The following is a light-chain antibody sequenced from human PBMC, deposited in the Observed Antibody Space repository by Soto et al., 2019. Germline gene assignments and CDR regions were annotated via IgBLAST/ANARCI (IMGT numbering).Light chain of an antibody. CDR3: CSYTASYSV. CDR1: GAFDF. CDR2: DVT. J-gene: IGLJ2*01. Sequence: QSALTQPRSVSGSPGQSVAISCTGIGAFDFVSWYQQYPGKAPKLMIYDVTNRPSGVPDRFSGSKSGDTASLTISGLQAEEEADYYCCSYTASYSVFGGGTKLTVL. V-gene: IGLV2-11*01.